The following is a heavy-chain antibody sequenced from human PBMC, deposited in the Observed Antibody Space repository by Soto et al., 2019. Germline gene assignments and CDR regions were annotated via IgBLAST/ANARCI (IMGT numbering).Heavy chain of an antibody. J-gene: IGHJ4*02. CDR1: GFTFSSYA. D-gene: IGHD3-10*01. V-gene: IGHV3-23*01. CDR3: AKDRHPFGSGSRGYFDY. CDR2: ISGSGDST. Sequence: PGGSLRLSCAASGFTFSSYAMSWVRQAPGKGLEWVSVISGSGDSTYYADSVKGRFTISRDNSENTLYLQMNSLRAEDTAIYYYAKDRHPFGSGSRGYFDYWGQGTLVTGSS.